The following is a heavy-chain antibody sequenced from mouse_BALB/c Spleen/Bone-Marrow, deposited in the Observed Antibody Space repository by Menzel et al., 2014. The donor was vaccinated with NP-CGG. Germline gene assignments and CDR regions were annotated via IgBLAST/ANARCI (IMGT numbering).Heavy chain of an antibody. D-gene: IGHD1-1*01. J-gene: IGHJ4*01. CDR1: GYTFSSYW. V-gene: IGHV1-9*01. CDR2: ILPGSGNT. CDR3: ARGDITTVVEMDY. Sequence: VQLQQSGAELMKPGASVKISCKATGYTFSSYWIEWVKQRPGHGLEWIGEILPGSGNTNYNEKFKGKATFTADTSSNTAYMQLSSLTSEDSAVYYCARGDITTVVEMDYWGQGTSVTVSS.